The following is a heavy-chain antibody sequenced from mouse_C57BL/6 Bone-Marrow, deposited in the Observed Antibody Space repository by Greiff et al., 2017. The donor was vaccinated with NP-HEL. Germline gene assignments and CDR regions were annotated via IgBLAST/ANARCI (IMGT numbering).Heavy chain of an antibody. CDR3: ARNYYYGSSYVWYFDY. V-gene: IGHV1-80*01. D-gene: IGHD1-1*01. Sequence: VQLQQSGAELVKPGASVKISCKASGYAFSSYWMNWVKQRPGKGLEWIGQIYPGDGDTNYNGKFKGKATLTADKSSSTAYMQLSSLTSEDSAVYFCARNYYYGSSYVWYFDYWGQGTTLTVSS. J-gene: IGHJ2*01. CDR1: GYAFSSYW. CDR2: IYPGDGDT.